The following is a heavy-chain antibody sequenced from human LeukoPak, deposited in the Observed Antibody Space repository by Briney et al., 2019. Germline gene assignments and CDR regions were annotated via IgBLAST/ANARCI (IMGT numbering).Heavy chain of an antibody. Sequence: PGGSLRLSCAASGFTFSSYWMSWVRQTPGKGLEWVANIKQDGSEKYYVDSVKGRFTISRDNAKNSLYLQMNSLRAEDTAVYYCAGEGVASTGYMDVWGKGTTVTVSS. CDR1: GFTFSSYW. CDR3: AGEGVASTGYMDV. V-gene: IGHV3-7*01. J-gene: IGHJ6*03. CDR2: IKQDGSEK. D-gene: IGHD3-3*01.